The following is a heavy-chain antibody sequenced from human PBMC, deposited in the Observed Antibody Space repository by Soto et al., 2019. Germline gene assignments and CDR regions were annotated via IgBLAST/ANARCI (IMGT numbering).Heavy chain of an antibody. Sequence: SCKASGYTFTSYYMHWVRQAPGKGLEWVAVIWYDGSNKYYADSVKGRFTISRDNSKNTLYLQMNSLRAEDTAVYYCTSCYRADYYYGMDVWGQGTTVTVSS. D-gene: IGHD2-2*02. CDR1: GYTFTSYY. J-gene: IGHJ6*02. CDR2: IWYDGSNK. V-gene: IGHV3-33*01. CDR3: TSCYRADYYYGMDV.